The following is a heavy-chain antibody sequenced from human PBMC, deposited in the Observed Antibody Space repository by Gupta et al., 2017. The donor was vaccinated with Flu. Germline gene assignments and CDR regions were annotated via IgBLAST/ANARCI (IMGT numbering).Heavy chain of an antibody. CDR2: FSYSGTT. Sequence: QLQLQESGPGLVKPSETLSLTCTVSGGSISSGYWSWIRQPPGRGLEWIGCFSYSGTTHYNPSLRSRVTISGDGSKNQFSLEVSSVTAADTAIYYCARWHSYGPGHDYWGQGTLVIVSS. V-gene: IGHV4-59*01. D-gene: IGHD5-18*01. CDR3: ARWHSYGPGHDY. CDR1: GGSISSGY. J-gene: IGHJ4*02.